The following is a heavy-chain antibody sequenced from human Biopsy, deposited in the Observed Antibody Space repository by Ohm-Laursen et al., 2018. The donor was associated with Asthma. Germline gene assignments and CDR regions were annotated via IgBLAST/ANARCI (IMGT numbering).Heavy chain of an antibody. Sequence: TLSLTCTVSGGSMSSSSYYWGWIRQPPGKGMEWIGSMYHSGSPYYHPSLKSRATISVDTSKNQLSLKMCSVTAADTAVYFCVRHQYSSSWSTFDYWGQGALVTVSS. J-gene: IGHJ4*02. V-gene: IGHV4-39*01. CDR2: MYHSGSP. D-gene: IGHD3-22*01. CDR3: VRHQYSSSWSTFDY. CDR1: GGSMSSSSYY.